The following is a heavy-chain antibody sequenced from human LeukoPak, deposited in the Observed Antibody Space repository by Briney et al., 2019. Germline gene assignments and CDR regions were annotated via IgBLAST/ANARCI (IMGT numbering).Heavy chain of an antibody. J-gene: IGHJ5*02. CDR1: GGSFSGYY. V-gene: IGHV4-59*01. CDR3: AREAYDFWSGYYTNWFDP. CDR2: IYYSGST. D-gene: IGHD3-3*01. Sequence: PSETLSLTCAVYGGSFSGYYWTWIRQPPGKGLEWIGYIYYSGSTNYNPSLKSRVTISVDTSKNQFSLKLSSVTAADTAVYYCAREAYDFWSGYYTNWFDPWGQGTLVTVSS.